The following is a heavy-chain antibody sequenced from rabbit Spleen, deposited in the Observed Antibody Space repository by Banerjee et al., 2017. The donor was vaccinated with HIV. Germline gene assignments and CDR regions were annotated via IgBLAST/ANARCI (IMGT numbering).Heavy chain of an antibody. D-gene: IGHD6-1*01. J-gene: IGHJ4*01. V-gene: IGHV1S40*01. CDR1: GFSFSSSYW. CDR2: IYAGSSGST. Sequence: QSLEESGGDLVKPGASLTLTCTASGFSFSSSYWICWVRQAPGKGLEWIACIYAGSSGSTYYATWAKGRFTISKTSSTTVTLQMTSLTAADTATYFCARDTYGYAGYAYAIRKMDLWGPGTLVTVS. CDR3: ARDTYGYAGYAYAIRKMDL.